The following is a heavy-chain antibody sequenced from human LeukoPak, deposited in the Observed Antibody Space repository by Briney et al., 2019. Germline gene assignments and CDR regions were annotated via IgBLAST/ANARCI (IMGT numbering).Heavy chain of an antibody. CDR2: FDPEDGET. D-gene: IGHD2-15*01. J-gene: IGHJ4*02. Sequence: GASVKASCKVSGYTLTELSMHWVRQAPGKGLEWMGGFDPEDGETIYAQKFQGRVTMTEDTSTDTAYMELSSLRSEDTAVYYCATGGATSVVRFPYYFDYWGQGTLVTVSS. V-gene: IGHV1-24*01. CDR3: ATGGATSVVRFPYYFDY. CDR1: GYTLTELS.